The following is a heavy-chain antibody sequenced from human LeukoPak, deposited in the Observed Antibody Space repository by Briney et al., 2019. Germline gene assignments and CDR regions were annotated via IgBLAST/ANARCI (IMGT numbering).Heavy chain of an antibody. CDR2: SSSSSSTI. CDR3: ARDTFNYYYMDV. CDR1: GFTFSSYS. V-gene: IGHV3-48*01. J-gene: IGHJ6*03. Sequence: GGSLRLPCAASGFTFSSYSMNWVRQAPGKGLEWLSYSSSSSSTIYYADSVKGRFTISRDNAKNSLYLQMNSLRAEDTAVYYCARDTFNYYYMDVWGKGTTVTVSS.